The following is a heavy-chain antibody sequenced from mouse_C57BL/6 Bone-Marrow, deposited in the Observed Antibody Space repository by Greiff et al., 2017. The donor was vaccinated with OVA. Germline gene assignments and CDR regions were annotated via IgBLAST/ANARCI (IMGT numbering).Heavy chain of an antibody. CDR2: IRSKSNNYAT. CDR1: GFSFNTYA. J-gene: IGHJ2*01. CDR3: VRSGGYYPFDY. V-gene: IGHV10-1*01. Sequence: EVQLQESGGGLVQPKGSLKLSCAASGFSFNTYAMNWVRQAPGKGLEWVARIRSKSNNYATYYADSVKDRFTISRDDSESMLYLQMNNLKTEDTAMYYCVRSGGYYPFDYWGQGTTLTVSS. D-gene: IGHD2-3*01.